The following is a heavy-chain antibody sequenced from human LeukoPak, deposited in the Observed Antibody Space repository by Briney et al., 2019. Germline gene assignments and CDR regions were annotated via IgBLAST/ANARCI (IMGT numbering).Heavy chain of an antibody. J-gene: IGHJ4*02. CDR1: GYSISSGYY. D-gene: IGHD6-13*01. CDR2: IYYSGST. Sequence: SETLSLTCTVSGYSISSGYYWGCIRQPPGKGLEWIGSIYYSGSTYYNPSLKSRVTISVDTSKNQFSLRLSSVTAADTAVYYCARVTGYVMEDYFDYWGQGTLVTVSS. V-gene: IGHV4-38-2*02. CDR3: ARVTGYVMEDYFDY.